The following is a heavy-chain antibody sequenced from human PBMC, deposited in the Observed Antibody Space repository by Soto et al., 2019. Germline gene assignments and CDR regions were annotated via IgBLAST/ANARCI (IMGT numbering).Heavy chain of an antibody. J-gene: IGHJ6*02. CDR2: ISYDGSNK. D-gene: IGHD3-22*01. CDR1: GFTFSSYG. Sequence: PGGSLRLSCAASGFTFSSYGMHWVRQAPGKGLEWVAVISYDGSNKYYADSVKGRFTISRDNSKNTLYLQMNSLRAEDTAVYYCAKDLDYYDTTVAPYGMDVWGQGTTVTVSS. V-gene: IGHV3-30*18. CDR3: AKDLDYYDTTVAPYGMDV.